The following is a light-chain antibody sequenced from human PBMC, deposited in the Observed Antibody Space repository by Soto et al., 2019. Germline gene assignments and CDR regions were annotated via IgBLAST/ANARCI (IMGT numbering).Light chain of an antibody. V-gene: IGKV3-15*01. CDR3: QQYNDWPPT. CDR2: GAS. J-gene: IGKJ1*01. Sequence: EVVMTQSPATLSVSPGERVTLSCRASQSISSNLAWYQLKAGQTPRLLVYGASTRATGFPGKFSGIGSGTEFTFTFIDLHSEDFAVYFCQQYNDWPPTFGQGTKVDIK. CDR1: QSISSN.